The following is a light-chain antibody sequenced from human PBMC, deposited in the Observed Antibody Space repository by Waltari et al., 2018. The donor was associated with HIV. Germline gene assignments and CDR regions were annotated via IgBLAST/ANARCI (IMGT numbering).Light chain of an antibody. Sequence: QSVLTQPPSLSGAPGQRVTISCTGSTSNIGAPFDVHCYQHFPGKAPKLLIHGNTLRPSGVPDRFSASTSGSSASLAITGLHLEDEATYYCQSYDSSLSSWIFGGGTKLTVL. J-gene: IGLJ2*01. CDR1: TSNIGAPFD. V-gene: IGLV1-40*01. CDR2: GNT. CDR3: QSYDSSLSSWI.